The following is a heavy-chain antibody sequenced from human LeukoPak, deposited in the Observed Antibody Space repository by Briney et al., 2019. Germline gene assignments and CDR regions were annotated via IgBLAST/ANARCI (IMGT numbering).Heavy chain of an antibody. CDR3: AREGFPPKISDFWSGLGPYYYYGMDV. CDR1: GFTFSSYW. CDR2: IKQNGSEK. Sequence: PGGSLRLSCAASGFTFSSYWMSWVRQASGKGLEWVANIKQNGSEKYYVDSVKGRFTISRDNAKNSLYLQMNSLRAEDTAVYYCAREGFPPKISDFWSGLGPYYYYGMDVWGQGTTVTVSS. J-gene: IGHJ6*02. D-gene: IGHD3-3*01. V-gene: IGHV3-7*01.